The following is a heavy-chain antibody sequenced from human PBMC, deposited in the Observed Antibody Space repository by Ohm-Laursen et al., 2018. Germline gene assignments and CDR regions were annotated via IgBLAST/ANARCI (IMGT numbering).Heavy chain of an antibody. J-gene: IGHJ4*02. Sequence: SLRLSCSAPGFTFSSYEMNWVRQAPGKGLEWVSYISSSGSTIYYADSVKGRFTISRDNAKNSLYLQMNSLRAEDTAVYYCARDFVDYDFWSGYDYWGQGTLVTVSS. D-gene: IGHD3-3*01. CDR1: GFTFSSYE. CDR3: ARDFVDYDFWSGYDY. CDR2: ISSSGSTI. V-gene: IGHV3-48*03.